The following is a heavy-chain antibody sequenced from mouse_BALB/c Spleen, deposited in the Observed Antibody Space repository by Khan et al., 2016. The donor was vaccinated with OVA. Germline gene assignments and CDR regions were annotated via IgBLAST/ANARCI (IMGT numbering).Heavy chain of an antibody. V-gene: IGHV2-6-1*01. D-gene: IGHD2-10*01. Sequence: VQLVESGPGLVAPSQSLSITCTISGFSLTDYGVYWVRQPPGKGLEWLVVIWSDGSTTYNSALKSRLSTIKDNSKSQIFLKMNSLQTDDTAMYYCARQPYYHYYIMDYWGQGTSVTVSS. CDR2: IWSDGST. CDR3: ARQPYYHYYIMDY. CDR1: GFSLTDYG. J-gene: IGHJ4*01.